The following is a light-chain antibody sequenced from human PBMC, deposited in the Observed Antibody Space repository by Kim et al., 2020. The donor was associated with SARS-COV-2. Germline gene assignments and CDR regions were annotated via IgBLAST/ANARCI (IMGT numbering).Light chain of an antibody. CDR1: QGISNY. CDR2: AAS. V-gene: IGKV1-27*01. CDR3: QRYNSALWT. Sequence: DIQMTQSPSSPSASVGDRVTITCRASQGISNYLAWYQQKPGKAPKLLIYAASTLQSGVPSRFSGSRSGTDFTLTISSLQAEDVATYYCQRYNSALWTFGPGTKVDIK. J-gene: IGKJ1*01.